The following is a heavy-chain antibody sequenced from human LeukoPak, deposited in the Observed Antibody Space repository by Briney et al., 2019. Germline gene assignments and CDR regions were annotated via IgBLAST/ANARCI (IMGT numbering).Heavy chain of an antibody. J-gene: IGHJ4*02. Sequence: SETLSLTCTVSGGSIGSDSYYWIWIRQPAGKGLEWIGRVYTSGSTNYNPSLKSRVTISIDTSKNQFSLKLSSVTAADTAVYYCARVGSGSFEYWGQGTLLTVSS. CDR1: GGSIGSDSYY. CDR3: ARVGSGSFEY. CDR2: VYTSGST. D-gene: IGHD3-3*01. V-gene: IGHV4-61*02.